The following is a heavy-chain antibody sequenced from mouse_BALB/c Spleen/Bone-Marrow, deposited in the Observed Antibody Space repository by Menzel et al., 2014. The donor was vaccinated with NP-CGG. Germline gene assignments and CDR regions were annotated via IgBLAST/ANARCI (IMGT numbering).Heavy chain of an antibody. J-gene: IGHJ4*01. D-gene: IGHD2-4*01. Sequence: VMLVESGPGLVAPSQSLSITYTVSGFSLTGYGVSWVRQPPGKGLEWLGMIWGDGSTDYNSALKSRLSISKDNSKSQVFLKVNSLQTEDTARYYCARDPFLITRVLDYWGQGTSVTVSS. CDR1: GFSLTGYG. V-gene: IGHV2-6-7*01. CDR3: ARDPFLITRVLDY. CDR2: IWGDGST.